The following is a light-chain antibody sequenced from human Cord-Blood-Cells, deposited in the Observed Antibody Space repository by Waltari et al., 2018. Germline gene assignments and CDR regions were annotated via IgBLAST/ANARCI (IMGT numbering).Light chain of an antibody. V-gene: IGLV2-23*01. CDR1: SSDVGRYNL. J-gene: IGLJ3*02. CDR2: EGS. Sequence: QSALTQPASVSGSPGQSITISCTGTSSDVGRYNLVIWYQQHPGKAPKLMIYEGSKRPSGVSNRFSGSKSGNTASLTIAGLQAEDEADYYCCSYAGSSTWVFGGGTKLTVL. CDR3: CSYAGSSTWV.